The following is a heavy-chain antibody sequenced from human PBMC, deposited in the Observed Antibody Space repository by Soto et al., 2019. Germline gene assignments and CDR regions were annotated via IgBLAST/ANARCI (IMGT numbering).Heavy chain of an antibody. D-gene: IGHD3-10*01. Sequence: QVQLVQSGAEVKKPGAPVKVSCKASGYIFSDSGFSWVRQAPGQGLEWMGWISVYNGHTIYAQKFQGRLTMTTDTSTTTAYMELRSLRTDDSAVYYCARDRRDLLRGPDFDFWGQGTLVTVSS. V-gene: IGHV1-18*01. CDR2: ISVYNGHT. CDR1: GYIFSDSG. J-gene: IGHJ4*02. CDR3: ARDRRDLLRGPDFDF.